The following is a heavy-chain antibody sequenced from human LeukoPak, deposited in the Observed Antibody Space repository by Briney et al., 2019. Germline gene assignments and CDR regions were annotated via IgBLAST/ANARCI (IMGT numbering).Heavy chain of an antibody. CDR3: ARYVPVRTGTTRASFDY. CDR2: ISHSGTT. D-gene: IGHD1-1*01. Sequence: PSETLSLTCAVYGGSFSDYDWSWIRQPPGKGLEWIGEISHSGTTNCDPSLKSRITMSTDTSRSQFSLNLRSVTAADTAVYYCARYVPVRTGTTRASFDYWGLGTLVTVSS. CDR1: GGSFSDYD. J-gene: IGHJ4*02. V-gene: IGHV4-34*10.